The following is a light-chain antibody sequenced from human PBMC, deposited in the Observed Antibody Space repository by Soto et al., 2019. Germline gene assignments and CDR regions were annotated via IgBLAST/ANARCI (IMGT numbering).Light chain of an antibody. V-gene: IGLV3-21*04. J-gene: IGLJ3*02. Sequence: SYELTQPPSVSVAPGKTARITCGGNNIGSESVHWYQQKPGQAPVLVIYYDSDRPSGIPERFSGSNSGNTATLTISRVEAGDEADYYCQVCDSNNDPWVFGGGTKLTVL. CDR3: QVCDSNNDPWV. CDR2: YDS. CDR1: NIGSES.